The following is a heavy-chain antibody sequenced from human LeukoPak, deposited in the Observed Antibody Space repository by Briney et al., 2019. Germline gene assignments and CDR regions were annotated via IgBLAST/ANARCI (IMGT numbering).Heavy chain of an antibody. Sequence: GGSLRLSCAASGFTFDDYGMSWVRQAPGKGLEWVSAINGSGGSTYYADSVKGRFTISRDNSRYTLYLQMNSLRAEDTAVYYCAKNIAVDGRAFDPWGQGTLVTVSS. CDR2: INGSGGST. V-gene: IGHV3-23*01. D-gene: IGHD3-9*01. CDR3: AKNIAVDGRAFDP. CDR1: GFTFDDYG. J-gene: IGHJ5*02.